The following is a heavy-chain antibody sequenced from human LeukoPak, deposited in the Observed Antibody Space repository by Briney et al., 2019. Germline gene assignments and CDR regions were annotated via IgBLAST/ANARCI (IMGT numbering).Heavy chain of an antibody. CDR2: IYHSGST. Sequence: ASETLSLTCAVSGYSISSGYYWGWIRPPPGKGLEWIGSIYHSGSTYYNPSLKSRVTISVDTSKNQFSLKLSSVTAADTAVYYCARTYCSSTRCPSPDAFDIRGQGTIVTVSS. CDR1: GYSISSGYY. D-gene: IGHD2-2*01. V-gene: IGHV4-38-2*01. CDR3: ARTYCSSTRCPSPDAFDI. J-gene: IGHJ3*02.